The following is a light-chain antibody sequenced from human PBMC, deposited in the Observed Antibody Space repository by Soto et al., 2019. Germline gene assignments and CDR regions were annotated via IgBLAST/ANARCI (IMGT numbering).Light chain of an antibody. CDR1: QSVSSTS. CDR3: QHFVSSVIT. J-gene: IGKJ3*01. V-gene: IGKV3-20*01. Sequence: DIVLTQSPGTLSLSLGEGATLSCRASQSVSSTSLAWYQKRPGQAPRLLIYAVSSRAAGIPDRFSGSGSGTDFTLTISRLEPEDFSVYYCQHFVSSVITVGPGIKVDIK. CDR2: AVS.